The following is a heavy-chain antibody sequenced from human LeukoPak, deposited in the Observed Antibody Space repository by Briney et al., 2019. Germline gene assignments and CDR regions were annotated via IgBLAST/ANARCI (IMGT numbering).Heavy chain of an antibody. CDR2: ISSSGSTI. Sequence: GGSLRLSWAASGFTFSDYYLSWMRQAPGEGLEWVSYISSSGSTIYYADSVKGRFTISRDNAKNSLYLQMNSLRAEDTAVYYCARVKEASAFDIWGQGTMVTVSS. J-gene: IGHJ3*02. V-gene: IGHV3-11*04. D-gene: IGHD5-12*01. CDR3: ARVKEASAFDI. CDR1: GFTFSDYY.